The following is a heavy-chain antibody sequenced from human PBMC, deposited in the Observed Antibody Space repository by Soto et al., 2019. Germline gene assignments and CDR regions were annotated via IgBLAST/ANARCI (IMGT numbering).Heavy chain of an antibody. V-gene: IGHV3-23*01. CDR2: ISGSGGST. CDR3: AKSTPTWQQLVPMPDY. CDR1: GFTFSSYA. Sequence: GGSLRLSCAASGFTFSSYAMSWVRQAPWKGLEWVSAISGSGGSTYYADSVKGRFTISRDNSKNTLYLQMNSLRAEDTAVYYCAKSTPTWQQLVPMPDYWGQGTLVTVSS. J-gene: IGHJ4*02. D-gene: IGHD6-13*01.